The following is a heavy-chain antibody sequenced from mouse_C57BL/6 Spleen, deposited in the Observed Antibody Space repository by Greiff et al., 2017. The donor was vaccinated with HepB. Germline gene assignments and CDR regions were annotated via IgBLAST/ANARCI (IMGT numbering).Heavy chain of an antibody. J-gene: IGHJ2*01. Sequence: EVKLVESGPGLVKPSQSLSLTCSVTGYSITSGYYWNWIRQFPGNKLEWMGYISYDGSNNYNPSLKNRISITRDTSKNQFFLKLNSVTTEDTATYYCASLTVVALYFDYWGQGTTLTVSS. CDR1: GYSITSGYY. CDR3: ASLTVVALYFDY. D-gene: IGHD1-1*01. V-gene: IGHV3-6*01. CDR2: ISYDGSN.